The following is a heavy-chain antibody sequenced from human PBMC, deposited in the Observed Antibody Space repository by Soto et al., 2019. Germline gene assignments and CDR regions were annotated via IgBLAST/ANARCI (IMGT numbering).Heavy chain of an antibody. CDR3: TTVVWDIVVVPAAMGDYYYYYMDV. V-gene: IGHV3-15*01. CDR1: GFTFSNAW. D-gene: IGHD2-2*01. CDR2: IKSKTDGGTT. J-gene: IGHJ6*03. Sequence: GGSLRLSCAASGFTFSNAWMSWVRQAPGKGLERVGRIKSKTDGGTTDYAAPVKGRFTISRDDSKNTLYLQMNSLKTEDTAVYYCTTVVWDIVVVPAAMGDYYYYYMDVWGKGTTVTVSS.